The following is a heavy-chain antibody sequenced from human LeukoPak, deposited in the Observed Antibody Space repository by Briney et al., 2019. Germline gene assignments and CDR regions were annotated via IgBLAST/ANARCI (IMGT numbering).Heavy chain of an antibody. CDR1: GGSISSYY. CDR3: ARGGYYDNEAFDI. V-gene: IGHV4-59*01. CDR2: IYYSGST. D-gene: IGHD3-16*01. Sequence: SETPSLTCTVSGGSISSYYWSWIRQPPGKGLEWIGYIYYSGSTNHNPSLKSRVTISVDTSKNQFSLKLSSVTAADTAVYYCARGGYYDNEAFDIWGQGTMVTVSS. J-gene: IGHJ3*02.